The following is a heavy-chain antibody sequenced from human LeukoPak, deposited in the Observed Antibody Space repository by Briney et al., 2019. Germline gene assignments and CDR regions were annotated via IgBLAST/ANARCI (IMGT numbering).Heavy chain of an antibody. CDR2: ISSSGTYL. D-gene: IGHD3-3*01. V-gene: IGHV3-21*01. J-gene: IGHJ4*02. CDR3: ARGLFGVINPTDY. CDR1: GFTFSNYA. Sequence: GGSLRLSCAASGFTFSNYAMHWVRQAPGKGLEWVSSISSSGTYLYYADSVKGRFTISRNNAKDSLYLQMNSLRVEDTAVYFCARGLFGVINPTDYWGQGTLVTVSS.